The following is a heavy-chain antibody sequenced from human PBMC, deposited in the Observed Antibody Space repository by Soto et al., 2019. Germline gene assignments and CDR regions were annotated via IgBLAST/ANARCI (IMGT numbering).Heavy chain of an antibody. V-gene: IGHV3-23*01. CDR1: GFTFSSYA. CDR3: ANDRGGELKDEGAFDY. Sequence: EVQLLESGGGLVQPGGSLRLSCAASGFTFSSYAMSWVLQAPVKGLEWVSASSGSGGSTYYADSVKGRFTISRDNSKNALYRQMKSLSAEDTAVYYCANDRGGELKDEGAFDYWGQGTLVTVS. CDR2: SSGSGGST. J-gene: IGHJ4*02. D-gene: IGHD1-26*01.